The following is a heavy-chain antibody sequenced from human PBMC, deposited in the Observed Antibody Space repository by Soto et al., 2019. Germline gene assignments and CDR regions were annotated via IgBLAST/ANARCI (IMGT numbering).Heavy chain of an antibody. CDR1: GFSFSNARMG. J-gene: IGHJ6*02. V-gene: IGHV2-26*01. CDR2: IFSNDEK. CDR3: ARIGWNYGLVSYYYYGMDV. Sequence: ESGPTLVNPTETLTLTCTVSGFSFSNARMGVSWIRQPPGKALEWLAHIFSNDEKSYSTSLTSRLTISKDTSKSQVVLTMTNMDPVDTATYYCARIGWNYGLVSYYYYGMDVWGQGTTVTVSS. D-gene: IGHD1-7*01.